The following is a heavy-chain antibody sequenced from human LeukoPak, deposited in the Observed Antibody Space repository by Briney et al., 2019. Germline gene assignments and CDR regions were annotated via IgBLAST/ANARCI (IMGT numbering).Heavy chain of an antibody. J-gene: IGHJ4*02. D-gene: IGHD2/OR15-2a*01. CDR3: ARDNTYYYDY. V-gene: IGHV3-53*01. CDR2: IYSGGST. Sequence: GSLILSCAASGFTVSSNYMSWVRQAPGKGLEWVSVIYSGGSTYYADSVKGRFTISRDNSKNTLYLQMNSLRAEDTAVYYCARDNTYYYDYWGQGTLVTVSS. CDR1: GFTVSSNY.